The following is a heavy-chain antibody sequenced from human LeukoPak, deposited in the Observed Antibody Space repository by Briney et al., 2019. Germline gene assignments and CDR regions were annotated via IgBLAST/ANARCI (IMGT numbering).Heavy chain of an antibody. CDR1: GLTVSSYG. D-gene: IGHD3-10*01. V-gene: IGHV3-23*01. J-gene: IGHJ4*02. CDR2: IIGSAVNT. CDR3: AKYTSGTSYRGLDQ. Sequence: GESLRLSCGASGLTVSSYGMSWVRQAPGKGLEWVSTIIGSAVNTTYADSVNGRFTISRVDSKNTVYLQMNSLRAEDTAVYSCAKYTSGTSYRGLDQWGQGTLVTVSS.